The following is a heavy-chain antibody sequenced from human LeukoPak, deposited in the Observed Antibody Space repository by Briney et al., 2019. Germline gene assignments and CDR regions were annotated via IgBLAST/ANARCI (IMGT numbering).Heavy chain of an antibody. J-gene: IGHJ5*02. Sequence: SETLSFTCAVHGGSCDDYYCSWIRQPPGKGLEWIGEIHPSGIFYYNSSLMSRVTISIDTFKSQFSLRLTSVTAADTAFYYCARGRDRSKAGDLWGQGSLVTVSS. D-gene: IGHD5-24*01. CDR2: IHPSGIF. V-gene: IGHV4-34*01. CDR1: GGSCDDYY. CDR3: ARGRDRSKAGDL.